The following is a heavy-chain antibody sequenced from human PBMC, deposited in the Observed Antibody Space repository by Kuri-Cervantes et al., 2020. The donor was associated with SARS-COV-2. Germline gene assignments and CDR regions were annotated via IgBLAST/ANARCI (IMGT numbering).Heavy chain of an antibody. Sequence: ESLKISCTVSGGSISSYYWSWIRQPPGKGLEWIGYIYYSGSTTYNPSLKSRVTISIDTSKNQFSLKLNSVTAADTAVYYCAREEGIAAAGTGYWGQGTLVTVSS. CDR2: IYYSGST. CDR1: GGSISSYY. CDR3: AREEGIAAAGTGY. J-gene: IGHJ4*02. V-gene: IGHV4-59*01. D-gene: IGHD6-13*01.